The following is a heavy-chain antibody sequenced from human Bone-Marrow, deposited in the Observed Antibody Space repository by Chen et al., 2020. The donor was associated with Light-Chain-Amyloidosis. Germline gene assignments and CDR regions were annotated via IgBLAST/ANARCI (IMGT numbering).Heavy chain of an antibody. CDR3: AKDHLGMGYYFDL. D-gene: IGHD7-27*01. CDR2: ISSYGSKK. CDR1: GFPISHFG. Sequence: QVQLVESGGGVVQPGKSLRLSCAASGFPISHFGMHWVRQAPGKGLEWVAFISSYGSKKYYADSVKGRFTISRDNSKNTVYLQMNSLRIEDTTVYYCAKDHLGMGYYFDLWGQGTLVTVSS. V-gene: IGHV3-30*18. J-gene: IGHJ4*02.